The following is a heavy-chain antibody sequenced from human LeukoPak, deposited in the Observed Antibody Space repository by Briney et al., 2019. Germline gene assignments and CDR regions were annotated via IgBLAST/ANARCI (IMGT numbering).Heavy chain of an antibody. J-gene: IGHJ3*02. CDR1: GFTFDDDG. CDR3: ATYYYDSSGYLDAFDI. D-gene: IGHD3-22*01. Sequence: PGGSLRLSCAASGFTFDDDGMSWVRQAPGKGLEWVSGINWNGGSTGYADSVKGRFTISRDNAKNSLYLQMNSLRAEDTAVYYCATYYYDSSGYLDAFDIWGQGTMVTVSS. V-gene: IGHV3-20*04. CDR2: INWNGGST.